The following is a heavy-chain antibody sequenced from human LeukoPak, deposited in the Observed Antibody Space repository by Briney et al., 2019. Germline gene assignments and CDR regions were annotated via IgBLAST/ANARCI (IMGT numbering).Heavy chain of an antibody. CDR2: ISWNSGSI. D-gene: IGHD3-22*01. CDR3: AKDMSHYYDSSGYPLGYYYYGMDV. J-gene: IGHJ6*02. CDR1: GFTFDDYA. Sequence: AGGSLRLSCAASGFTFDDYAMHWVRQAPGKGLEWVSGISWNSGSIGYADSVKGRFTISRDNAKNSLYLQMNSLRAEDTALYYCAKDMSHYYDSSGYPLGYYYYGMDVWGQGTTVTVSS. V-gene: IGHV3-9*01.